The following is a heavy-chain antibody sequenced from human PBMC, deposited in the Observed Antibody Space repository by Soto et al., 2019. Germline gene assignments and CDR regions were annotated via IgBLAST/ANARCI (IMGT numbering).Heavy chain of an antibody. V-gene: IGHV3-23*01. CDR1: GLTSSSYA. J-gene: IGHJ4*02. CDR3: AEVCFFEEYYFDY. Sequence: EVQLLESGGGLVQPGGSLRLSSAASGLTSSSYAMSWVRQAPGKGLAWVSATSGSRGSTYYADSVKGRFTISRDNSKNTVYLQMDRLRAGGTAVYYCAEVCFFEEYYFDYLGQGTLVTVFS. D-gene: IGHD3-10*01. CDR2: TSGSRGST.